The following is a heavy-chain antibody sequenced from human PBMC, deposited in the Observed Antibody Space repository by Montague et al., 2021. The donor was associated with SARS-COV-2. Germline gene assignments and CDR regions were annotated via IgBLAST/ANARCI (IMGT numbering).Heavy chain of an antibody. CDR3: ARGGRAYCSGGSCYFVFDY. Sequence: TLSLTCTVSGDSISSGAYYWSWIRQHPGKGLEWIGYIYYTGSSYYNPTLRSRLTISVDTSKNQFSLKLNSVTAAETAVYYCARGGRAYCSGGSCYFVFDYWGQGTLVTVSS. J-gene: IGHJ4*02. CDR2: IYYTGSS. CDR1: GDSISSGAYY. D-gene: IGHD2-15*01. V-gene: IGHV4-31*03.